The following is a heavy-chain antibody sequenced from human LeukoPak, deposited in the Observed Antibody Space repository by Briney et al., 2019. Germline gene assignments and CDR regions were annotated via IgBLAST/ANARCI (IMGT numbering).Heavy chain of an antibody. J-gene: IGHJ4*02. D-gene: IGHD4-17*01. CDR1: GFTFSSYA. CDR2: IYSGGST. Sequence: GGSPRLSCAASGFTFSSYAMSWVRQAPGKGLEWVSVIYSGGSTYYADSVKGRFTISRDNSKNTLYLQMNSLRAEDTAVYYCARSPDYGDFFDYWGQGTLVTVSS. V-gene: IGHV3-53*01. CDR3: ARSPDYGDFFDY.